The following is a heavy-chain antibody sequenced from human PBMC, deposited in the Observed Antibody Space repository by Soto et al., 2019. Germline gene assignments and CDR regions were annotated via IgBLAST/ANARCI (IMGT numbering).Heavy chain of an antibody. CDR1: GGSISSGGYY. V-gene: IGHV4-31*03. J-gene: IGHJ4*02. CDR2: IYYSGST. CDR3: AREWRDYYFDY. Sequence: QVQLQESGPGLVKPSQILSLTCTVSGGSISSGGYYWSWIRQHPGKGLEWIGYIYYSGSTYYNPSLKSRVTISVDTSKNQFPLKLRSVTAADTAVYYCAREWRDYYFDYWGQGTLVTVSS.